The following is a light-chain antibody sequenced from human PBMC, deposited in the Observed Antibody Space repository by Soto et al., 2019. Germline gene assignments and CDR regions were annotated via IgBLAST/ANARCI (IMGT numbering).Light chain of an antibody. V-gene: IGKV3-20*01. Sequence: EIVLTQSPGTLSLSPGERATLSCRASQSVSSSYLAWYQQKPGQAPRLLIYGASSRATVIPDRFSGSGSGTDFTLTISRLEPEDFAVYYCQQYGSSRTFGGGTK. CDR3: QQYGSSRT. J-gene: IGKJ4*01. CDR1: QSVSSSY. CDR2: GAS.